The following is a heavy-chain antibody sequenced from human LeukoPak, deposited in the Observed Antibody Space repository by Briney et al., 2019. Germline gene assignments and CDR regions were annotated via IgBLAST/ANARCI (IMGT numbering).Heavy chain of an antibody. Sequence: SETLSLTCTISGGSISSYYWSWIRQPPGKGLEWIGYIYYTGSTNHNPSLKSRVTISVDTSKNQFSQKLSSVTAADTAVYYCARVVYSGYDFRGAMDVWGKGTTVTVSS. CDR2: IYYTGST. CDR1: GGSISSYY. CDR3: ARVVYSGYDFRGAMDV. V-gene: IGHV4-59*01. J-gene: IGHJ6*03. D-gene: IGHD5-12*01.